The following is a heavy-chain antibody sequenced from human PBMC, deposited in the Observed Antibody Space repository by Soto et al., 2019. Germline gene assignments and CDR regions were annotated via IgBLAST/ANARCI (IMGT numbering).Heavy chain of an antibody. J-gene: IGHJ5*02. CDR3: ARPVDIVATTLFDP. CDR1: GGSISSSSYY. D-gene: IGHD5-12*01. Sequence: SETLSLTCTVSGGSISSSSYYWGWIRQPPGKGLERIGSIYYSGSTYYNQSLKSRDTISVDTFKNQFSLKLSSVTAAETAVYYCARPVDIVATTLFDPWGQGTLVTVSS. CDR2: IYYSGST. V-gene: IGHV4-39*01.